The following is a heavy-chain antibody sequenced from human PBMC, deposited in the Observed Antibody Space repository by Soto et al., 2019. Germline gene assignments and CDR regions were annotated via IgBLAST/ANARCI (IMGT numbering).Heavy chain of an antibody. D-gene: IGHD4-17*01. CDR2: ISYDGSNK. J-gene: IGHJ4*02. V-gene: IGHV3-30*18. Sequence: GGSLRLSCAASGFTFSSYGMHWVRQAPGKGLEWVAVISYDGSNKYYADSVKGRFTISRDNSKNTLYLQMNSLRAEDTAVYYCAKDQGQPGWDGDPSPFDYWGQGTLVTVSS. CDR3: AKDQGQPGWDGDPSPFDY. CDR1: GFTFSSYG.